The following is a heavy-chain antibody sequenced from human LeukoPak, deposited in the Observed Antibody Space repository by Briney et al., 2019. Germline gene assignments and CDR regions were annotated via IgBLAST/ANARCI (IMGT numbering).Heavy chain of an antibody. D-gene: IGHD1-26*01. CDR2: ISYDGNNK. J-gene: IGHJ6*02. Sequence: GRSLRLSCAASGFTFSSFGMHWVRQAPGKGLEWVAVISYDGNNKYYADSVKGRFTISRDNSKNTLYLEMNSLRAEDTAVYYCAKGVGAYYYYGMDVWGQGTTVTVSS. CDR3: AKGVGAYYYYGMDV. V-gene: IGHV3-30*18. CDR1: GFTFSSFG.